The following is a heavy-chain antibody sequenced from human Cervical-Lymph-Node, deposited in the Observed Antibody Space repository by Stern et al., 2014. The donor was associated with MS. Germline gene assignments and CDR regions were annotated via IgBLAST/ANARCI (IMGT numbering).Heavy chain of an antibody. CDR3: TREAIGHSGAFDF. CDR2: IIPILRTA. Sequence: QLVQSGAGAKKPGSSVKVSCRGPGGTLGRFAVKWGRQAPGQGAERMGEIIPILRTANSAQRFQVRVTITADESTTTAYMELNSLTSDDTAVYFCTREAIGHSGAFDFWGQGTLVTVSS. V-gene: IGHV1-69*01. CDR1: GGTLGRFA. D-gene: IGHD5-12*01. J-gene: IGHJ4*02.